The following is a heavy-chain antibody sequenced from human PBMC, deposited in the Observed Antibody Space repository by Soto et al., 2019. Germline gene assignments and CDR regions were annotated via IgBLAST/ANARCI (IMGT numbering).Heavy chain of an antibody. V-gene: IGHV6-1*01. Sequence: SQTLSLTCAISGDSVSSNTVAWNWIRQSPSRGLEWLGRTYYRSKWYDDYAESVKSRITINPDTSKNQFSLHLNSVTLEDTAVYYRARSWFGHQVHWFDSWGQGTLVTVPQ. CDR3: ARSWFGHQVHWFDS. CDR2: TYYRSKWYD. D-gene: IGHD3-16*01. CDR1: GDSVSSNTVA. J-gene: IGHJ5*01.